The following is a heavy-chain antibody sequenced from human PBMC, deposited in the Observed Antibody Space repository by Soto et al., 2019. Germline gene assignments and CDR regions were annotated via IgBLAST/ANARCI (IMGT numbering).Heavy chain of an antibody. CDR3: AKDRMGAGVRGYFDY. J-gene: IGHJ4*02. CDR1: GFTFSSYG. V-gene: IGHV3-30*18. CDR2: ISYDGSNK. Sequence: QVQLVESGGGVVQPGKSVRLSCAGSGFTFSSYGMDWVRQAPGKGLEWVAVISYDGSNKYYADSVKGRFTISRDNSKNTLYLQMSSLRADDTAVYYCAKDRMGAGVRGYFDYWGQGTLVTVSS. D-gene: IGHD3-10*01.